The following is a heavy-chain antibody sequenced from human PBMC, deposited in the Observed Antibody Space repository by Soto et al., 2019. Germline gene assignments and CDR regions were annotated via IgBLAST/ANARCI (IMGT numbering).Heavy chain of an antibody. D-gene: IGHD2-15*01. V-gene: IGHV3-23*01. CDR3: AKDRGVVVAANYMDV. CDR1: GFTFSSYA. J-gene: IGHJ6*03. Sequence: GGSLRLSCAASGFTFSSYAMSWVRQAPGKGLEWVSVISGSGGSTYYADSVKGRFTISRDNSKNTLYLQMNSLRAEDTAVYYGAKDRGVVVAANYMDVWGKGTTVTVSS. CDR2: ISGSGGST.